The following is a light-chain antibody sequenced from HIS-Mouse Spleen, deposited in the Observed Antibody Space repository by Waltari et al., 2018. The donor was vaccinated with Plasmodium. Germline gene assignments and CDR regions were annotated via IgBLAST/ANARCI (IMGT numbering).Light chain of an antibody. CDR1: ALPKQY. V-gene: IGLV3-25*03. J-gene: IGLJ3*02. CDR2: KDS. CDR3: QSADSSGTPNWV. Sequence: SYELTPPPSVSVSPGQTARITCSGDALPKQYAYWYQQKPGQAPVLVIYKDSERPSGIPERVSGSSSGTTVTLTISGVQAEDEADYYCQSADSSGTPNWVFGGGTKLTVL.